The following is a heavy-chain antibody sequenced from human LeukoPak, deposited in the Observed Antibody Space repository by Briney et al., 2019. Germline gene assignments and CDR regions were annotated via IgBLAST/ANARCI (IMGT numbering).Heavy chain of an antibody. V-gene: IGHV3-23*01. CDR3: ARDKITIFGVVNWYFDL. CDR1: GFTFSSYA. CDR2: ISGSGGST. Sequence: VQPGGSLRLSCAASGFTFSSYAMSWVRQAPGKGLEWVSAISGSGGSTYYADSVKGRFTISRDKAKNSLYLQMNSLRAEDTAVYYCARDKITIFGVVNWYFDLWGRGTLVTVSS. D-gene: IGHD3-3*01. J-gene: IGHJ2*01.